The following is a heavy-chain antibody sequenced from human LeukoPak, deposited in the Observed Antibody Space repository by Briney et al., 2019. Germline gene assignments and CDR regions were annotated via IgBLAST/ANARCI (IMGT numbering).Heavy chain of an antibody. Sequence: SETLSLTCTVSGGSLSGYYWSWIRQPPGKGLEWIGYIYYTGSSNYNPSLKSRVTISLDTSKNQFSLSLSSVTAADTAVYYCARLKVGSVGYYFHDFWGQGTLVTVSS. CDR1: GGSLSGYY. CDR3: ARLKVGSVGYYFHDF. J-gene: IGHJ4*02. D-gene: IGHD1-26*01. V-gene: IGHV4-59*08. CDR2: IYYTGSS.